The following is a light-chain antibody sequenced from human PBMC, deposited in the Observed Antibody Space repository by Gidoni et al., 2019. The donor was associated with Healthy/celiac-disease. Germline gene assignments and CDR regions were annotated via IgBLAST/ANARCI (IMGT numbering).Light chain of an antibody. CDR1: QSVSSY. CDR3: QQRSNWPSIT. V-gene: IGKV3-11*01. Sequence: DIVLTPSPATLSLSPGERATLSCRASQSVSSYLAWYQQKPGQAPRLLIYDASNRATGIPARFSGSGSGTDFTLTISSLEPEDCAVYYCQQRSNWPSITFGQGTRLEIK. CDR2: DAS. J-gene: IGKJ5*01.